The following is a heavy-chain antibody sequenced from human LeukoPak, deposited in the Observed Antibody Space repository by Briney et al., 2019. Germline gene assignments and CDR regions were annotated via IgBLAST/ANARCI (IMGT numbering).Heavy chain of an antibody. Sequence: SETLSLTCTVSGGSISSGSYYWSWIRQPAGKGLEWIGRIYTSGSTNYNPSLKSRVTISVDTSKNQFSLKLSSVTAADTAVYYCARSAAAAGTDYWGQGTLVTVSS. D-gene: IGHD6-13*01. CDR2: IYTSGST. J-gene: IGHJ4*02. CDR3: ARSAAAAGTDY. V-gene: IGHV4-61*02. CDR1: GGSISSGSYY.